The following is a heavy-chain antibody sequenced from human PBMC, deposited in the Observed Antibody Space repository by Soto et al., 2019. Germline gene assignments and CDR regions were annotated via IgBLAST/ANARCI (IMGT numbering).Heavy chain of an antibody. D-gene: IGHD5-18*01. V-gene: IGHV5-10-1*01. J-gene: IGHJ6*02. CDR1: GYSFTSYW. CDR2: IDPSDSYT. Sequence: PGESLKSSCKGSGYSFTSYWISWVRQMPGKGLEWMGRIDPSDSYTNYSPSFQGHVTISADKSISTAYLQWSSLKASDTAMYYCARTSMQSRGYSYGHGGMDVWGQGTTVTVSS. CDR3: ARTSMQSRGYSYGHGGMDV.